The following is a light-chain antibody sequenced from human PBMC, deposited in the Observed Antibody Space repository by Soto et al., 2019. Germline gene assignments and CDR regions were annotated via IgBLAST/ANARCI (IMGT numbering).Light chain of an antibody. Sequence: EIVLTQSPGPLSLSPGERATLSCRASQSVSSSYLAWYQQRPGQAPRLLIYGTSSRATAMPDRFRGSGSGTDVTLTISRLEPEDFAVYYCQQYGSSSWTFGQGPKVEIK. CDR2: GTS. V-gene: IGKV3-20*01. J-gene: IGKJ1*01. CDR1: QSVSSSY. CDR3: QQYGSSSWT.